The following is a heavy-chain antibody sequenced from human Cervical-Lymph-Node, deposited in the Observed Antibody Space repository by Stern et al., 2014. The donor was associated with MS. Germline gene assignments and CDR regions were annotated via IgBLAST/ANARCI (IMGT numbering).Heavy chain of an antibody. J-gene: IGHJ5*02. Sequence: EVQLVESGGGLEQPGRSLRLSCAASGFTFDDYAMHWVRQGPGKGLEWVSGITWNSGCIGYADSVKGRFTISRDNAKNSLYLQMNSLKTEDTALYYCVKGGGSYFNNWFDPWGQGTLVTVSS. V-gene: IGHV3-9*01. CDR3: VKGGGSYFNNWFDP. CDR2: ITWNSGCI. D-gene: IGHD1-26*01. CDR1: GFTFDDYA.